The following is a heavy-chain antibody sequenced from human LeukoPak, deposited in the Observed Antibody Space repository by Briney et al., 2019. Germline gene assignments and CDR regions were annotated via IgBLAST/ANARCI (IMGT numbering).Heavy chain of an antibody. CDR2: VNPSGGST. Sequence: ASVKVSCKTSGYSFTSFYIHWVRHAPGQGLEWMGMVNPSGGSTISAQKFQDRVNMTTDTSTRTVYMEMTVLTSEDTGIYYCARDEFWGQGTQVTVSS. V-gene: IGHV1-46*01. CDR1: GYSFTSFY. J-gene: IGHJ4*02. CDR3: ARDEF.